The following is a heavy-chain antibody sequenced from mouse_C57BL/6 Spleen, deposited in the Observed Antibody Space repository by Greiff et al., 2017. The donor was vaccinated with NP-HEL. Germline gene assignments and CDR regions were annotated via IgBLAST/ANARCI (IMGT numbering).Heavy chain of an antibody. Sequence: QVQLQQPGTELVKPGASVKLSCKASGYTFTSSWMHWVKQRPGQGLVWIGNINPSNGGTNSNEKFKSKATLTVDKSSSSAYMQLSSLPSEVSAVYYCARDGGLRPYWYFDVWGTGTTVTVSS. CDR1: GYTFTSSW. CDR2: INPSNGGT. CDR3: ARDGGLRPYWYFDV. D-gene: IGHD2-4*01. J-gene: IGHJ1*03. V-gene: IGHV1-53*01.